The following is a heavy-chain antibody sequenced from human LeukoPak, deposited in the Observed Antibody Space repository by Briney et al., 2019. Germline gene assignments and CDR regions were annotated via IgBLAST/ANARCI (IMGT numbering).Heavy chain of an antibody. D-gene: IGHD6-19*01. CDR3: ARGVAGSYYYYYMDV. J-gene: IGHJ6*03. Sequence: GASVKVSCKASGYTFTGYYMHWVRQAPGRGLEWMGWINPNSGGTNYAQKFQGRVTMTRDTSISTAYMELSRLRSDDTAVYYCARGVAGSYYYYYMDVWGKGTTVTISS. CDR2: INPNSGGT. CDR1: GYTFTGYY. V-gene: IGHV1-2*02.